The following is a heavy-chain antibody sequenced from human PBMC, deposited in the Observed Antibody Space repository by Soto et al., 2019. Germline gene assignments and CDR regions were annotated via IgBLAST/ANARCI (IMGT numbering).Heavy chain of an antibody. D-gene: IGHD3-3*01. Sequence: SETLSLTCAVYGGSFSGYYWSWIRQPPGKGLEWIGEVNHSGSTNYNPSLKSRVTISVDTSKNQFSLKLSSVTAADTAVYYCARGPRPTYDFWSGYSGGFDPWGQGTLVTVSS. CDR1: GGSFSGYY. CDR3: ARGPRPTYDFWSGYSGGFDP. J-gene: IGHJ5*02. CDR2: VNHSGST. V-gene: IGHV4-34*01.